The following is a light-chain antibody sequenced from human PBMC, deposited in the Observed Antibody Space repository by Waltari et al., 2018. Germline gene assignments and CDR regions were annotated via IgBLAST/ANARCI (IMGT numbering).Light chain of an antibody. J-gene: IGKJ4*01. CDR3: QQHYNWPPT. V-gene: IGKV3-11*01. Sequence: IVLTQSSATLSLSTGEIATLSCRASHSVGANLAWYQQIVGQAPRLLIYDASNRATGIPARFSGSGSGADFTLTISSLVPEDFAVYYCQQHYNWPPTFGGGTKVEIE. CDR2: DAS. CDR1: HSVGAN.